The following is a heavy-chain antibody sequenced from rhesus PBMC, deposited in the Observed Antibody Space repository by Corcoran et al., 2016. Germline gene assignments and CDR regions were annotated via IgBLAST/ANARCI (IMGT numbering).Heavy chain of an antibody. CDR3: TRGTGPYGSSSFDY. CDR1: GYTFTSYY. Sequence: QVQLVQSGAEIKQPGASVKLSCKASGYTFTSYYMHWVRQAPGQGHEWIRLISPYKGNKGHGKKVQGRGTITTVTSTSTGYMELSSLRSEDTAVYYCTRGTGPYGSSSFDYWGQGVLVTVSS. V-gene: IGHV1-180*01. D-gene: IGHD4-29*01. J-gene: IGHJ4*01. CDR2: ISPYKGNK.